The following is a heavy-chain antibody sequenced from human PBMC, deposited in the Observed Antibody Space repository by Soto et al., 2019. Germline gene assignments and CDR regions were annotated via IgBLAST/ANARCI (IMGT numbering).Heavy chain of an antibody. V-gene: IGHV4-59*01. CDR1: GGSISSYY. CDR2: IYYSGST. Sequence: SETLSLTCTVSGGSISSYYWSWIRQPPGKGLEWIGYIYYSGSTNYNPSLKSRVTISVDTSKNQFSLKLSSVTTADTAVYYCAIGAYYYDSSGYVYNWFDPWGQGTLVTVSS. D-gene: IGHD3-22*01. CDR3: AIGAYYYDSSGYVYNWFDP. J-gene: IGHJ5*02.